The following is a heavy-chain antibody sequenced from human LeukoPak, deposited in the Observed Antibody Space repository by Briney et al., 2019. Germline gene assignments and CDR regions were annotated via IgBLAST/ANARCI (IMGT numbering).Heavy chain of an antibody. CDR3: PRYRGYLHV. Sequence: PGGSLRLSCGGFAFAFISYCSRCCSQAPGKGLECVSGINWNGDSTGYADSVKVRFTISRDNAKNSLYLQMNSLSAVDTALYYSPRYRGYLHVWGKGTTVTVSS. CDR2: INWNGDST. J-gene: IGHJ6*04. V-gene: IGHV3-20*04. CDR1: AFAFISYC. D-gene: IGHD3-10*01.